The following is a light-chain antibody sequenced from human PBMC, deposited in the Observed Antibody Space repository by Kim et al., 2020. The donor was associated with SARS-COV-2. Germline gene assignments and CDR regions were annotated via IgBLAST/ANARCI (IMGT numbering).Light chain of an antibody. CDR2: KVS. Sequence: QPASISCRSSQSLVDTSGVTYLTWFHQMPGQSPRRLIYKVSYRDSGVPDRFSGSGSGTDFTLKITRVEADDIGVYYCMQGTYWPTFGQGTKVDIK. V-gene: IGKV2-30*01. CDR1: QSLVDTSGVTY. CDR3: MQGTYWPT. J-gene: IGKJ1*01.